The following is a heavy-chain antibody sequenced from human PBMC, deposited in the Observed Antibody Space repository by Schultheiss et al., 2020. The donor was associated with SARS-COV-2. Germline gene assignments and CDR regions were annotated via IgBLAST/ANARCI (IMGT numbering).Heavy chain of an antibody. D-gene: IGHD6-25*01. CDR2: IYPGDSDT. CDR1: GYSFTSYW. V-gene: IGHV5-51*01. Sequence: GGSLRLSCKGSGYSFTSYWIGWVRQMPGKGLEWMGIIYPGDSDTRYSPSSQGQVTISADKSISTAYLQWSSLKASDTAMYYCASGGIPYYYGMDVWGQGTTVTVSS. J-gene: IGHJ6*02. CDR3: ASGGIPYYYGMDV.